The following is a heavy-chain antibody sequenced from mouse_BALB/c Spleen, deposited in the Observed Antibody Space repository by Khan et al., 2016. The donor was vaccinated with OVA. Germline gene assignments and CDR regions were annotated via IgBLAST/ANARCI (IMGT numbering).Heavy chain of an antibody. J-gene: IGHJ3*01. CDR3: ARGSGFGNDIAY. Sequence: VQLQESGGDLVRPGASVKLSCKTSGYIFTSYWIHWVKQWPGQGLEWIARIYPGTGSTYYNENFKDKATLTADKTSRTAYMQLGSLKSEDSAVYLCARGSGFGNDIAYWGQGTLVTVSA. CDR1: GYIFTSYW. V-gene: IGHV1S132*01. CDR2: IYPGTGST. D-gene: IGHD2-1*01.